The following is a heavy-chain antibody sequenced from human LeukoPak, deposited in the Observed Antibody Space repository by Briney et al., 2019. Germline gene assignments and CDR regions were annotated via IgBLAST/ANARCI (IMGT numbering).Heavy chain of an antibody. CDR3: ARSGRGDYGGSLDY. Sequence: GESLKISCKGSGYSFTNYWIGWVRQMPGKGLEWMGIIYPGDSDTRYSPSFQGQVTMSADKSIGTAYLQWSSLKAADAAMYYCARSGRGDYGGSLDYWGQGTLVTVSS. CDR2: IYPGDSDT. V-gene: IGHV5-51*01. D-gene: IGHD2-21*02. J-gene: IGHJ4*02. CDR1: GYSFTNYW.